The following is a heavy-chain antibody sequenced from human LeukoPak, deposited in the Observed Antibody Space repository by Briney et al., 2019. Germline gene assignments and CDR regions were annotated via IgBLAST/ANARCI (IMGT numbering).Heavy chain of an antibody. CDR1: GFTYRYYY. Sequence: SGGSVSLFHAASGFTYRYYYMICIPHAPGRALVDVSYIGSSGNTIYYADSVKSRSTISRDNAKNSLYLQMNSLRAEDTAVYYCARDSSYSGYGYFDYWGQGTLVTVSS. J-gene: IGHJ4*02. CDR2: IGSSGNTI. CDR3: ARDSSYSGYGYFDY. D-gene: IGHD5-12*01. V-gene: IGHV3-11*01.